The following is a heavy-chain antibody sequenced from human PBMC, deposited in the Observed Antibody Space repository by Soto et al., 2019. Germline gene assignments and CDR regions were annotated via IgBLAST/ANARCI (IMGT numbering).Heavy chain of an antibody. V-gene: IGHV6-1*01. Sequence: PSQTLSLTCAISGDSVSSNTAAWNWIRSSPSRGLEWLGRTYYRSNWRHDYAVSVKSRITVNPDTSKNHFSLQLNSVTPDDTAVYYCARGVAGSGFDLWGQGPLVTVFS. CDR2: TYYRSNWRH. CDR3: ARGVAGSGFDL. D-gene: IGHD6-19*01. CDR1: GDSVSSNTAA. J-gene: IGHJ4*02.